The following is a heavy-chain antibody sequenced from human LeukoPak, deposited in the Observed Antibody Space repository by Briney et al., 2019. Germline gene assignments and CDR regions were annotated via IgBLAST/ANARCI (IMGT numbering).Heavy chain of an antibody. CDR3: ARSNGYGVLPDY. CDR1: NGSISSDTYF. J-gene: IGHJ4*02. CDR2: MSSSGIS. D-gene: IGHD5-18*01. V-gene: IGHV4-61*02. Sequence: SETLSLTCTVSNGSISSDTYFWSWIRQPAGTGLEWIGRMSSSGISTYSPSLKSRVTISVDTSKNQFSLKLSSVTAADTAVYYCARSNGYGVLPDYWGQGTLVTVSS.